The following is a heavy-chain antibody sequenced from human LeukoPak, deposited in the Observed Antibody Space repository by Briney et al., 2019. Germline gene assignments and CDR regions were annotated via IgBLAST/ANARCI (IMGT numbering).Heavy chain of an antibody. D-gene: IGHD1-26*01. V-gene: IGHV3-23*01. CDR1: GFTVSSNY. CDR2: ISGSGGST. Sequence: RGSLRLSCAASGFTVSSNYMSWVRQAPGKVLEWVSAISGSGGSTYYADSVKGRFTISRDNSKNTLYLQMNSLRAEDTAVYYCARIVGPTQTIDYWGQGTLVTVSS. J-gene: IGHJ4*02. CDR3: ARIVGPTQTIDY.